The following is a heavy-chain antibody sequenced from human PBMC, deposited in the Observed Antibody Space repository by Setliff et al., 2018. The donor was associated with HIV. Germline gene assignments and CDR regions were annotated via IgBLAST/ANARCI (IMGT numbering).Heavy chain of an antibody. D-gene: IGHD3-22*01. CDR3: ASRIYYYDSNNFLREEGFDP. CDR1: GGSFSSYY. V-gene: IGHV4-34*01. Sequence: SETLSLTCAVYGGSFSSYYWIWIRQPPGKGLEWIGEINHSGSTAYNPSLKSRVTISVDTSKNQFSLKLNSVTAADTAVYYCASRIYYYDSNNFLREEGFDPWGQGTLVTVSS. CDR2: INHSGST. J-gene: IGHJ5*02.